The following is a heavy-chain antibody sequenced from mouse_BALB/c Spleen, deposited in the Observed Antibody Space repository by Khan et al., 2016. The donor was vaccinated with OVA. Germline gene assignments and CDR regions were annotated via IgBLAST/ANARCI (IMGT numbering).Heavy chain of an antibody. Sequence: QVQLKESGAELARPGASVKMSCKASGYTFTSYTMHWVKQRPGQGLEWIGYINPSSGYTNYNQKFKDKATLTADKSSRTAYMQLSSLTSEDSAVYYCAREGTGAWFAYWGQGTLVTVS. D-gene: IGHD4-1*01. CDR1: GYTFTSYT. CDR3: AREGTGAWFAY. J-gene: IGHJ3*01. V-gene: IGHV1-4*01. CDR2: INPSSGYT.